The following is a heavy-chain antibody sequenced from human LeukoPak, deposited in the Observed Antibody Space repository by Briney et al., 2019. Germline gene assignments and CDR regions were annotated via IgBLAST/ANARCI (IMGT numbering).Heavy chain of an antibody. D-gene: IGHD3-10*01. Sequence: PSETLSLICAVYGGSFSGYYWSWIRQPPGKGLEWIGEINHSGSTNYNPSLKSRVTISVDTSKNQFSLKLSSVTAADTAVYYCARGRGYYYGSGSHQTYYFDYWGQGTLVTVSS. CDR3: ARGRGYYYGSGSHQTYYFDY. CDR2: INHSGST. V-gene: IGHV4-34*01. J-gene: IGHJ4*02. CDR1: GGSFSGYY.